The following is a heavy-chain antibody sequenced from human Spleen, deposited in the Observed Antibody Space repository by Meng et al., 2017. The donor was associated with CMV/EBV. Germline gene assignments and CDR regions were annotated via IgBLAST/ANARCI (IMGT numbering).Heavy chain of an antibody. CDR3: ARGDPDIPETFDP. CDR2: IYCSGST. Sequence: VSGGSVSSGSYYWRWVRQPPGKGLEWIGYIYCSGSTYYNPSLRSRVTISIDTSKHQFSLKLTSVTAADTAVYFCARGDPDIPETFDPWGQGTLVTVSS. CDR1: GGSVSSGSYY. V-gene: IGHV4-31*02. D-gene: IGHD3-9*01. J-gene: IGHJ5*02.